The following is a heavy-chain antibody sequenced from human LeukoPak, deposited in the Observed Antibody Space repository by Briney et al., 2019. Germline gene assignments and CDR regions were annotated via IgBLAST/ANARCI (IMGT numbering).Heavy chain of an antibody. J-gene: IGHJ4*02. CDR1: GFTFSSYS. V-gene: IGHV3-21*01. D-gene: IGHD6-19*01. CDR2: ISSSSSYI. CDR3: ARDYLFYGSGPPGYYFDY. Sequence: MSGGSLRLSCAASGFTFSSYSMNWVRQAPGKGLEWVSSISSSSSYIYYADSVKGRFTISRDNAKNLLYLQMNSLRAEDTAVYYCARDYLFYGSGPPGYYFDYWGQGTLVTVSS.